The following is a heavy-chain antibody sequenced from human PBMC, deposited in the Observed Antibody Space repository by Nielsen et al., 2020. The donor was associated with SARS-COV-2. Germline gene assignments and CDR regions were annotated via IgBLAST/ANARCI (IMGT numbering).Heavy chain of an antibody. D-gene: IGHD6-13*01. CDR2: ISGSGGST. V-gene: IGHV3-23*01. CDR3: ARDIAAGTRGRYWFDP. CDR1: GFTFSSYA. Sequence: GGSLRLSCAASGFTFSSYAMSWVRQAPGKGLEWVSAISGSGGSTYYADSVKGRFTISRDNSKNSLYLQMNSLRAEDTAVYYCARDIAAGTRGRYWFDPWGQGTLVTVSS. J-gene: IGHJ5*02.